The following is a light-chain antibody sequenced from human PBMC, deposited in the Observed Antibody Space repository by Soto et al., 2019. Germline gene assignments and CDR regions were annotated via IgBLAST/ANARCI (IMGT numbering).Light chain of an antibody. J-gene: IGKJ2*01. CDR3: QQSFTSPYT. CDR1: KRLPSDY. CDR2: VAS. V-gene: IGKV3-20*01. Sequence: DIVLTQSPGTLSLSPGERATLSCRASKRLPSDYLAWYQQKPGQAPRLLIYVASSRATGIPDRFSGSGSGTDFTLSISRLEPEDFAVYYCQQSFTSPYTFGQGTKLEIK.